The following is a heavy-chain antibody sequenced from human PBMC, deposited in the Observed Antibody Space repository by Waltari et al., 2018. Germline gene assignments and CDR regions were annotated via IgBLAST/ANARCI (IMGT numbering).Heavy chain of an antibody. CDR3: AKYTQSSHEGN. D-gene: IGHD3-10*01. CDR2: ISTGGGST. Sequence: EVQLLESGGGLVQPGGSLRLSCAASGFTFSSYAMSWVRQAPGKGVVWVSTISTGGGSTYYADSVKGRFTISRDNSKNTLDLQMNSLRAEDTAVYYCAKYTQSSHEGNWGQGTLVTVSP. V-gene: IGHV3-23*01. CDR1: GFTFSSYA. J-gene: IGHJ4*02.